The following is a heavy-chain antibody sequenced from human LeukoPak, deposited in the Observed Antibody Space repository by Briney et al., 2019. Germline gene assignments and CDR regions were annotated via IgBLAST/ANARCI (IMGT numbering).Heavy chain of an antibody. V-gene: IGHV3-30*02. J-gene: IGHJ6*03. D-gene: IGHD5-18*01. CDR3: ARIRHSYGYFSRLLANYYYYYMDV. CDR1: GFTFSSYG. CDR2: IRYDGSNK. Sequence: GGSLRLSCAASGFTFSSYGMHWVRQAPGKGLEWVAFIRYDGSNKYYADSVKGRFTISRDNAKNSLYLQMNSLRAEDTAVYYCARIRHSYGYFSRLLANYYYYYMDVWGKGTTVTVSS.